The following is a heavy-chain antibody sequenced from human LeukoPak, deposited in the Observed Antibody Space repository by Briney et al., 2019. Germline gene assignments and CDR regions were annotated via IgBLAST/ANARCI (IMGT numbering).Heavy chain of an antibody. CDR1: GFSFSSYG. D-gene: IGHD3-22*01. Sequence: GGSLRLSCAASGFSFSSYGMHWVRQAPGKGLEWVADISYDGSKTYYADSVKGRFTISRDNSKNTLYLQMDSLRAEDTAVYYCTKEMVVVIIAYDAFDIWGQGTMVTVSS. V-gene: IGHV3-30*18. CDR2: ISYDGSKT. J-gene: IGHJ3*02. CDR3: TKEMVVVIIAYDAFDI.